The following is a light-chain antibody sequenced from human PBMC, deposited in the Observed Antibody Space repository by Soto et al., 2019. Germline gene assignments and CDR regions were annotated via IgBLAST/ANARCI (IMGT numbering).Light chain of an antibody. CDR1: SSDVGGYDY. CDR3: SSYTSSGTGL. CDR2: DVN. V-gene: IGLV2-14*01. Sequence: QSALTQPASVSGSPGQSITISCTGTSSDVGGYDYVSWYQQHPGKAPKLIIFDVNNRPSGVSNRFSGSKSGNTASLTISGLQTEDEADYYCSSYTSSGTGLLGGGTKLT. J-gene: IGLJ2*01.